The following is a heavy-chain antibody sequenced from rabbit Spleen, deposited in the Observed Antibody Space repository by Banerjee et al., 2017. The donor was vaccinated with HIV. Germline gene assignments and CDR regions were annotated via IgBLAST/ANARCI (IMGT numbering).Heavy chain of an antibody. CDR1: GMDFTNYY. V-gene: IGHV1S43*01. Sequence: QEQLTETGGGLVQPGGSLTLSCKASGMDFTNYYITWAPTAPGKGLEWIGIYYPAKGSTDYASWVNGRFTISSANAQSTVDLKMPSLTAADPATYFCARAIVPWLGLTRLDLWGPGTLVTVS. D-gene: IGHD4-1*01. CDR3: ARAIVPWLGLTRLDL. CDR2: YYPAKGST. J-gene: IGHJ3*01.